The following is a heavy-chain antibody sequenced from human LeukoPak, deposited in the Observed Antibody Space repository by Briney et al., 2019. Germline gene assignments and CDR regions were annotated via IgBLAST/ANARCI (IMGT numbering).Heavy chain of an antibody. D-gene: IGHD3-10*01. CDR1: GFTVSSDL. V-gene: IGHV3-53*01. CDR2: MNSGGDT. Sequence: GGSLRLPCAVSGFTVSSDLMNWVRQAPGMGLEWVSSMNSGGDTYYADSVKGRFIISRDKSRNTLYLQMNSLRVDDTAVYYCARGGSMVRGVLWGQGTLVTVSS. CDR3: ARGGSMVRGVL. J-gene: IGHJ4*02.